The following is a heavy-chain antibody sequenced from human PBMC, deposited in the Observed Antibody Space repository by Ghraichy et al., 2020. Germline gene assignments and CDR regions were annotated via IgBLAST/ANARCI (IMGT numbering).Heavy chain of an antibody. Sequence: GGSLRLSCAASRLIVSDYYMSWIRQAPGKGLEWISYIDSSSTYTKYADSVKGRFTISRDNAKNSLYLQMSSLRAEDTAVYFCAVGGGSFCAHHLDPWGQGTLVSVSS. CDR3: AVGGGSFCAHHLDP. CDR1: RLIVSDYY. CDR2: IDSSSTYT. D-gene: IGHD3-16*01. J-gene: IGHJ5*02. V-gene: IGHV3-11*06.